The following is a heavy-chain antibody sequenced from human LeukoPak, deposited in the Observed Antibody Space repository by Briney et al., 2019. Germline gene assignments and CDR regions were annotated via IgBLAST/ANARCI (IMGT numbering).Heavy chain of an antibody. CDR3: ARVKRLLWFGELMGAPNWFDP. CDR2: IKEDGSRQ. D-gene: IGHD3-10*01. Sequence: GGSLRLSCAASGFTFSTYWMSWVRQTPGKGLEWVANIKEDGSRQYYVDSVKGLFTISRDNAKNSLYLQMNSLRVEDTAVYYCARVKRLLWFGELMGAPNWFDPWGQGTLVTVSS. J-gene: IGHJ5*02. V-gene: IGHV3-7*03. CDR1: GFTFSTYW.